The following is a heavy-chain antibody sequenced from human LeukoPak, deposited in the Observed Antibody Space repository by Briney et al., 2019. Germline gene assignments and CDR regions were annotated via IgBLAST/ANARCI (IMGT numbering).Heavy chain of an antibody. J-gene: IGHJ6*03. Sequence: SETLSLTCTVSGGSINSGGSYWSWIRQHPGKGLEWIGCIYYSWSSYYNPSLKSRVTLSVDTSKNQFSLKLSSVTAADTAVYYCARDNGDYRSIYYYMDVWGKGTTVTVSS. D-gene: IGHD4-11*01. V-gene: IGHV4-31*03. CDR1: GGSINSGGSY. CDR3: ARDNGDYRSIYYYMDV. CDR2: IYYSWSS.